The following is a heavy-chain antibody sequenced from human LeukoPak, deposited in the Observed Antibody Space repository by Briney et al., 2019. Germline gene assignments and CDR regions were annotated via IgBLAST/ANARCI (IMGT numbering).Heavy chain of an antibody. CDR2: IYYSGST. CDR3: ARDQGYSYGYVHFDY. V-gene: IGHV4-39*07. D-gene: IGHD5-18*01. J-gene: IGHJ4*02. Sequence: SETLSLTCTVSGGSISGYYWSWIRQPPGKGLEWFGSIYYSGSTYYNPSLKSRVTISVDTSKNQFSLKLSSVTAADTAVYYCARDQGYSYGYVHFDYWGQGTLVTVSS. CDR1: GGSISGYY.